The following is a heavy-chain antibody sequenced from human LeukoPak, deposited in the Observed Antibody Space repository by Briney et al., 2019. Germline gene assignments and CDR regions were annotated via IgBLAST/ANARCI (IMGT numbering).Heavy chain of an antibody. D-gene: IGHD5-24*01. CDR2: ISAYNNNT. J-gene: IGHJ4*02. Sequence: GASVKVSCKASGYTFTIYGISWVRQAPGQGLEWMGWISAYNNNTNYAQKVQGRVTMTTDTSTSTAYMELRSLRSDDTAVDYCARGVLEMATSYFDYWGQGTLVTVSS. CDR1: GYTFTIYG. V-gene: IGHV1-18*01. CDR3: ARGVLEMATSYFDY.